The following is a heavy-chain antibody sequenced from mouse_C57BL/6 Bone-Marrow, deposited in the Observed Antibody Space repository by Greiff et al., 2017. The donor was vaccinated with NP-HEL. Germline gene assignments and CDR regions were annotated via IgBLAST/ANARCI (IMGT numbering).Heavy chain of an antibody. J-gene: IGHJ2*01. Sequence: EVKLVESGAELVRPGASVKLSCTASGFNIKDDYMHWVKQRPEQGLEWIGWIDPENGDTEYAAKFQGKATITADTSSNTAYLQLSSLTSEDTAVYYCTTFDYWGQGTTLTVSS. CDR3: TTFDY. CDR2: IDPENGDT. V-gene: IGHV14-4*01. CDR1: GFNIKDDY.